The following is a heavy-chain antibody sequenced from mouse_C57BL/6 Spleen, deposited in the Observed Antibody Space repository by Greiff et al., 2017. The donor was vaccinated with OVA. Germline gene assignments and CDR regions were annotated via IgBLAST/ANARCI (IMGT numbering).Heavy chain of an antibody. CDR2: IRSKSDNYAT. Sequence: EVQLVESGGGLVQPGGSMKLSCVASGFTFSNYWMNWVRQSPEKGLEWVAQIRSKSDNYATHYAESVKGRFTISRDDSKSSVYLQKIDLRAEDTGIYYGTAFPTGTSAWFAYWGQGTLLTVSA. J-gene: IGHJ3*01. V-gene: IGHV6-3*01. CDR1: GFTFSNYW. CDR3: TAFPTGTSAWFAY. D-gene: IGHD4-1*02.